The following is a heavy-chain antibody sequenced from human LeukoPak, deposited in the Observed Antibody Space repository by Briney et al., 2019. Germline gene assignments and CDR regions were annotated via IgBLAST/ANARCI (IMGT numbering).Heavy chain of an antibody. Sequence: ASVKVSCKASGYTFTSYGLSWVRQAPGQGLEWMGWISAHNGNTNYAQKFQGRVTMTTDTSTSTAYMELKSLRSDDTAIYYCARGATVTTFSDYWGQGTLVTVSS. CDR2: ISAHNGNT. J-gene: IGHJ4*02. D-gene: IGHD4-17*01. CDR3: ARGATVTTFSDY. V-gene: IGHV1-18*01. CDR1: GYTFTSYG.